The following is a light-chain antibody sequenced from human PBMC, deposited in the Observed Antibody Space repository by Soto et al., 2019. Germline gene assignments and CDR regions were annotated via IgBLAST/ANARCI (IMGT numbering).Light chain of an antibody. CDR3: AAWDDSLNAPV. Sequence: QPVLTQPPSASGTPGQRVTISCSGSSSNIGSNTVTWYHHLPGTAPKVLIYTNDQRPSGVPDRFSGSKSGTSASLAISGLQSEDEAEYYCAAWDDSLNAPVFGGGTQLTVL. V-gene: IGLV1-44*01. CDR2: TND. J-gene: IGLJ3*02. CDR1: SSNIGSNT.